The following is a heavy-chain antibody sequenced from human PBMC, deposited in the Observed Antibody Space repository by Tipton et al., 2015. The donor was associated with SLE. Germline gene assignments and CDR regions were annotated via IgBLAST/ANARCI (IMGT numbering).Heavy chain of an antibody. CDR3: ARRYSSGKGPDFDY. D-gene: IGHD6-19*01. CDR2: INHSGST. V-gene: IGHV4-34*01. CDR1: GGSISSYY. Sequence: TLSLTCTVSGGSISSYYWSWIRQPPGKGLEWIGEINHSGSTYYNPSLKSRVTISVDTSKNQFSLKLSSVTAADTAFYYCARRYSSGKGPDFDYWGQGTLVTVSS. J-gene: IGHJ4*02.